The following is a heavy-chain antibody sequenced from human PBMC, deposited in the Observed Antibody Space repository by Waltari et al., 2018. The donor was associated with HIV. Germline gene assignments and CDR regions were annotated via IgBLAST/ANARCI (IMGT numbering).Heavy chain of an antibody. CDR3: ARVFRGTVNYFDSRLGH. Sequence: QVQLVQSGAEVKKPGASVKVSCKASGYTFSDYYMHWVRQAPGQGLECMGWINPNSGGTRYAEKFQGRVTMTRDTSISTAYMELSRLRFDDTAVYYCARVFRGTVNYFDSRLGHWGQGTLVTVSS. V-gene: IGHV1-2*02. CDR1: GYTFSDYY. CDR2: INPNSGGT. D-gene: IGHD3-22*01. J-gene: IGHJ5*02.